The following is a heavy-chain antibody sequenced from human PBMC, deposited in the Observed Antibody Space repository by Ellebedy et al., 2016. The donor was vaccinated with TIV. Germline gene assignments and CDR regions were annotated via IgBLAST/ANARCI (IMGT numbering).Heavy chain of an antibody. Sequence: GESLKISCAVSGFTFRNHAMNWVRQAPGKRLEWASYISSSSSSISYADSVKGRFTLSRDNAQNSLYLQMNSLTTEDTAVYFWARVIRGTGTTYRYCDFWGQGTLVIVSS. CDR1: GFTFRNHA. J-gene: IGHJ4*02. V-gene: IGHV3-48*01. CDR3: ARVIRGTGTTYRYCDF. D-gene: IGHD1-14*01. CDR2: ISSSSSSI.